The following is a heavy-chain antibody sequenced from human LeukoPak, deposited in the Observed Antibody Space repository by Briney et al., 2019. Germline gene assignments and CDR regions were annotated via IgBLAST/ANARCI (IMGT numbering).Heavy chain of an antibody. CDR3: AKRHEPPDSSGYYEAQLDY. J-gene: IGHJ4*02. CDR2: ISGSGGST. V-gene: IGHV3-23*01. D-gene: IGHD3-22*01. Sequence: GGSLRLSCAASGFTFSSYAMSWVRQAPGKGLEWVSAISGSGGSTYYADSVKGRFTISRDNSKNTLYLQMNSLRADDTAVYYCAKRHEPPDSSGYYEAQLDYWGQGTLVTVAP. CDR1: GFTFSSYA.